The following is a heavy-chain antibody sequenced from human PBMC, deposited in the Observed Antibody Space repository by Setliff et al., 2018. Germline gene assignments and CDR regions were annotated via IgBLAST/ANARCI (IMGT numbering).Heavy chain of an antibody. CDR3: AREQWLDPPGYYYMDV. Sequence: SETLSLTCTVSGYSISSGYIWGWIRQPPGKGLEWIGHIYIGGSANYNPSLKSRVTMSIDTSKNQFSLRLNSVTAADMAVYYCAREQWLDPPGYYYMDVWAKGTTVTVSS. CDR2: IYIGGSA. J-gene: IGHJ6*03. CDR1: GYSISSGYI. V-gene: IGHV4-38-2*02. D-gene: IGHD6-19*01.